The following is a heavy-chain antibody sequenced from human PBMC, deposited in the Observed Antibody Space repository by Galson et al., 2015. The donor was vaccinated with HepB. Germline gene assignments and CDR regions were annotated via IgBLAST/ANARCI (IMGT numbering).Heavy chain of an antibody. CDR2: INAGNGNT. V-gene: IGHV1-3*01. Sequence: SVKVSCKASGYTFTSYAMHWVRQAPGQRLEWMGWINAGNGNTKYSQKFQGRVTITRDTSASTAYMELSSLRSEDTAVYYCARGSGSYYLADYWGQGTLVTVSS. CDR1: GYTFTSYA. J-gene: IGHJ4*02. CDR3: ARGSGSYYLADY. D-gene: IGHD1-26*01.